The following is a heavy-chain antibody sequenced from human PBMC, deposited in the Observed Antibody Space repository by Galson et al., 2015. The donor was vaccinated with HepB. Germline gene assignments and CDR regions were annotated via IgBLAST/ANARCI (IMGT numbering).Heavy chain of an antibody. J-gene: IGHJ5*02. CDR2: ISGSGGST. CDR1: GFTFSSYA. D-gene: IGHD3-3*01. Sequence: SLRLSCAASGFTFSSYAMSWVRQAPGKGLEWVSAISGSGGSTYYADSVKGRFTISRDNSKNTLYLQMNSLRAEDTAVYYCANSVYYDFWSGYYTGNWFDPWGQGTLVTVSS. V-gene: IGHV3-23*01. CDR3: ANSVYYDFWSGYYTGNWFDP.